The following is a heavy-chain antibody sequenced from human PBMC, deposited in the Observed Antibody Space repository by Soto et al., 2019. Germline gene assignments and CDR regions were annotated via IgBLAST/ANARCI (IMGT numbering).Heavy chain of an antibody. Sequence: ATLSLTCGVSGYSITSGFYWCCVRQSPGKGLEWIGTISYSAKTFYNPSLASRFSMAVDSSKNQFSLRLTSVTAADTALYYCTRGAGAPWVRFDSWGRGILVTVSS. V-gene: IGHV4-38-2*01. CDR2: ISYSAKT. J-gene: IGHJ4*02. D-gene: IGHD3-16*01. CDR3: TRGAGAPWVRFDS. CDR1: GYSITSGFY.